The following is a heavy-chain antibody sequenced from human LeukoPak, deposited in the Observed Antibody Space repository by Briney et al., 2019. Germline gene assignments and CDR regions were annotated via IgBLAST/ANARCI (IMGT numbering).Heavy chain of an antibody. J-gene: IGHJ2*01. D-gene: IGHD3-10*01. CDR2: INHSGST. V-gene: IGHV4-34*01. CDR3: ARGWGRGELLFAQFDL. CDR1: GGSFSGYY. Sequence: SETLSLTCAVYGGSFSGYYWSWIRQPPGRGLEWIGEINHSGSTNYNPSLKSRVTISVDTSKNQFSLKLSSVTAADTAVYYCARGWGRGELLFAQFDLWGRGTLVTVSS.